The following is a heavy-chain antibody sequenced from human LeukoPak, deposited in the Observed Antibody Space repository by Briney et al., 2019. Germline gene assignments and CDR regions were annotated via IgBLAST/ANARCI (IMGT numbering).Heavy chain of an antibody. Sequence: SETLSLTCTVSGGSISSSNYYWSWLRQPPGKGLEWIGYIYYSGSTDYNPSLRSRVTISVDTSKNQFSLKLSSVTAADTAVYYCARDLRYFDWFPVQYYYYYGMDVWGQGTTVTVSS. CDR3: ARDLRYFDWFPVQYYYYYGMDV. D-gene: IGHD3-9*01. J-gene: IGHJ6*02. CDR2: IYYSGST. CDR1: GGSISSSNYY. V-gene: IGHV4-30-4*01.